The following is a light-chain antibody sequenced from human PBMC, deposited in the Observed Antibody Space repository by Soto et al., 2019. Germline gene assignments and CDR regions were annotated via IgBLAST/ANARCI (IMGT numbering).Light chain of an antibody. V-gene: IGLV2-14*01. CDR3: SSHTSGITRV. J-gene: IGLJ1*01. Sequence: QSALTQPASVSGSPGQSIAISCTGTSGDVGGYDYVSWYQQHPDKAPTLMIYEVTKRPSWVSNRFSGSKSGNTASLTISGLQPEDEADYYFSSHTSGITRVFGIGTKLTVL. CDR2: EVT. CDR1: SGDVGGYDY.